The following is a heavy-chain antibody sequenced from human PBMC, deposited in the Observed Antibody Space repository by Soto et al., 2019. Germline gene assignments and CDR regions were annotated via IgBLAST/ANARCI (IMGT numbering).Heavy chain of an antibody. J-gene: IGHJ6*02. Sequence: QVQLVQSGAEVKKPGSSVKVSCKSSGGTFSSYVINWVRQAPGQGLEWMGGVIPIFGTTNYAQKFQGRVTITADESTSTAYMELSSLRSEDTAVYYWARAHHVLMIYAHHSFYGLDVWGQGTTVTVSS. CDR1: GGTFSSYV. CDR2: VIPIFGTT. CDR3: ARAHHVLMIYAHHSFYGLDV. V-gene: IGHV1-69*01. D-gene: IGHD2-8*01.